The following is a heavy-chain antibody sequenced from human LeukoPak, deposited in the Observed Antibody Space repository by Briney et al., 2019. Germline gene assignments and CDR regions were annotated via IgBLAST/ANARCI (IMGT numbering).Heavy chain of an antibody. J-gene: IGHJ6*02. CDR3: ARVLLYFDWLYLETYYYSGMDV. D-gene: IGHD3-9*01. CDR2: MNPNSGNP. V-gene: IGHV1-8*01. Sequence: ASVTVSCKASGYTLTSYDINWVRQATGQGLEWMGWMNPNSGNPAYSQNFQCRVPMTRTTPIPTPYMELSILRSEDPAVYYCARVLLYFDWLYLETYYYSGMDVWAQGPTVPLPS. CDR1: GYTLTSYD.